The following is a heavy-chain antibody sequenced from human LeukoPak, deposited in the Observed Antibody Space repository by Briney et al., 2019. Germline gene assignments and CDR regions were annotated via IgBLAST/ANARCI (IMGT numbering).Heavy chain of an antibody. CDR1: GGTFSSYA. V-gene: IGHV1-69*05. J-gene: IGHJ4*02. Sequence: ASVKVSCKASGGTFSSYAISWVRQAPGQGLEWMGRIIPIFGTANYAQKFQGRATITTDESTSTAYMELSSLRSEDTAVYYCARAGFLESGYFDYWGQGTLVTVSS. D-gene: IGHD3-3*01. CDR2: IIPIFGTA. CDR3: ARAGFLESGYFDY.